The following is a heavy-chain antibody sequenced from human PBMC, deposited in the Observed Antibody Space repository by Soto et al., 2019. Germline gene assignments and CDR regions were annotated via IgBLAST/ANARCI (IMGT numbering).Heavy chain of an antibody. J-gene: IGHJ4*02. D-gene: IGHD3-22*01. CDR3: ARATQFYYDSSGYSKKFDF. CDR1: GGSFSGYF. CDR2: INHIGST. Sequence: SETLSLTCGVSGGSFSGYFWTWIRQPPGKGLEWIGEINHIGSTNYNPSLRSRLTISVDTSRNQFSLKLTSVTAADTALYFCARATQFYYDSSGYSKKFDFWGQGTLVTVSS. V-gene: IGHV4-34*01.